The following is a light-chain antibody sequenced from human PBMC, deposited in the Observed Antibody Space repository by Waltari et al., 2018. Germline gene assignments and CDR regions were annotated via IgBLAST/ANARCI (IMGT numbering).Light chain of an antibody. CDR2: SND. Sequence: QSALTQPPSASGTPGQRVTMSCSGSNSTIGSNTVNWYQQFPGTAPKLLIYSNDQRPSGVPDRVSGSKSGTSASLAISGLQSEDEADYYCAAWDDSLNGWVFGGGTKLTVL. CDR3: AAWDDSLNGWV. V-gene: IGLV1-44*01. CDR1: NSTIGSNT. J-gene: IGLJ3*02.